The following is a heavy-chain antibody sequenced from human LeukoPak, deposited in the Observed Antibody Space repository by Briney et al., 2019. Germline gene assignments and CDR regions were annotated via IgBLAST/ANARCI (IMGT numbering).Heavy chain of an antibody. J-gene: IGHJ4*02. Sequence: GGSLRLSCAAPGFTFSSYAMSWVRQAPGKGLEWVSAISGSGGSTYYADSVKGRFTISRGNSKNTLYLQMNSLRAEDTAVYYCAKEGDIVLMVYAPVDFDYWGQGTLVTVSS. V-gene: IGHV3-23*01. D-gene: IGHD2-8*01. CDR1: GFTFSSYA. CDR2: ISGSGGST. CDR3: AKEGDIVLMVYAPVDFDY.